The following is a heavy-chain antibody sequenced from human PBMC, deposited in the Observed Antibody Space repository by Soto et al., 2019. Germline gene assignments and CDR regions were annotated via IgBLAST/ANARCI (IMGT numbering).Heavy chain of an antibody. D-gene: IGHD5-12*01. J-gene: IGHJ6*02. Sequence: QVKLVQSGAEVKKHGSSVKVSCKASGRTFRSYAISWVRQAPGQGLEWMGGINPIFGTANYAKKFQGRVTNTADEPTSTAYMELSSLRSEDTAVYYCARGWIASSGGGMDVWGQGNTVTVSS. CDR2: INPIFGTA. V-gene: IGHV1-69*12. CDR3: ARGWIASSGGGMDV. CDR1: GRTFRSYA.